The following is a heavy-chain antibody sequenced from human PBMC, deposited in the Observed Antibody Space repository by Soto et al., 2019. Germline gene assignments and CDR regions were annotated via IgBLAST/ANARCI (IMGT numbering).Heavy chain of an antibody. D-gene: IGHD3-10*01. CDR3: ARVGVELGYYGSGSYYDFDY. CDR1: GYTFTGYY. V-gene: IGHV1-2*02. CDR2: INPNSGGT. Sequence: ASVKVSCKASGYTFTGYYMHWVRQAPGQGLEWMGWINPNSGGTNYAQKFQGRVTMTRDTSISTAYMELSRLRSDDTAVYYCARVGVELGYYGSGSYYDFDYWGQGTLVTAPQ. J-gene: IGHJ4*02.